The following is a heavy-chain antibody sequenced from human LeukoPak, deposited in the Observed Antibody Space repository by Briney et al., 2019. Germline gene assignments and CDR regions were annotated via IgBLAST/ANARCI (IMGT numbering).Heavy chain of an antibody. J-gene: IGHJ4*02. V-gene: IGHV3-30*04. CDR2: ISYDGSNK. CDR1: GFTFSSYA. CDR3: ARDSGDSTGYYYFDY. D-gene: IGHD3-22*01. Sequence: GGSLRLSCAASGFTFSSYAMNWVRQAPGKGLEWVAVISYDGSNKYYADSVKGRFTISRDKSKHTLNLQRNGLRAQDTAVYYCARDSGDSTGYYYFDYWGQGTLVTVSS.